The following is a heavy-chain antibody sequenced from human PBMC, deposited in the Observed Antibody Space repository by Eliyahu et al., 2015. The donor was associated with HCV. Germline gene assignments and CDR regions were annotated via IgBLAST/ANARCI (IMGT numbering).Heavy chain of an antibody. Sequence: QLQLQESGPGLVKTSXTLSLPCTVSGGSINSGGYYWSWIRQHPGRGLEWIGYIYYTGSTHYNPSLKXRVTMSVDTSKKKFSLRLRSVTAADSAVYHCARGQCTGTSCLLGYWGQGTLVTVSS. CDR3: ARGQCTGTSCLLGY. CDR1: GGSINSGGYY. CDR2: IYYTGST. D-gene: IGHD2-2*01. J-gene: IGHJ4*02. V-gene: IGHV4-31*03.